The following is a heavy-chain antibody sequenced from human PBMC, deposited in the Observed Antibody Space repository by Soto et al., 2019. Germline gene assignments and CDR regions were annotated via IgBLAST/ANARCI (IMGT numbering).Heavy chain of an antibody. D-gene: IGHD3-10*02. CDR1: GYSINSDHY. V-gene: IGHV4-38-2*02. CDR3: AKKGYYLPGKINLFDS. CDR2: IYHRGST. Sequence: SETLSLTCTVSGYSINSDHYWGWIRQPPGKGLEWIGSIYHRGSTYYNLSLRSRVSISIDTSKNQFSLRLTSVTAADTAMYYCAKKGYYLPGKINLFDSWGQGTLVTVSS. J-gene: IGHJ5*01.